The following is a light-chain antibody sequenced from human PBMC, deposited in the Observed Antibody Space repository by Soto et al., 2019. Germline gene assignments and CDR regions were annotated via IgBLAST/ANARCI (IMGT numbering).Light chain of an antibody. Sequence: ETVLTQSPVTLSLSPGERATLSCRASQSVSVYLAWYQHKPGQAPRLLIYDASTRAAGIPARFSGSGSGTDFTLTISSLEPEDFAVYDCQQRRNWPLTFGGGTKVEIK. CDR3: QQRRNWPLT. J-gene: IGKJ4*01. CDR2: DAS. V-gene: IGKV3-11*01. CDR1: QSVSVY.